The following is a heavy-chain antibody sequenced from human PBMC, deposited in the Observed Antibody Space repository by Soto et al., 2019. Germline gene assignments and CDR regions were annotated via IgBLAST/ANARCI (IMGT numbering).Heavy chain of an antibody. Sequence: QEQLVQSGAEVKEPGASVKVSCKASGYTFINYYIHWERQAPGQGLEWMAIINPMGGSTNYAQEFAGRVTLTSDTSTKTVYMELSSRRFEDTALFYCARDLAAGDLWGQGTLVTVSS. CDR3: ARDLAAGDL. J-gene: IGHJ5*02. D-gene: IGHD6-13*01. CDR2: INPMGGST. CDR1: GYTFINYY. V-gene: IGHV1-46*01.